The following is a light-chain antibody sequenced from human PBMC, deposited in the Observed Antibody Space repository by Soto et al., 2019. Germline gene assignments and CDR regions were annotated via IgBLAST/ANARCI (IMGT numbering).Light chain of an antibody. CDR3: AAWDDSLNGGV. CDR2: SNN. J-gene: IGLJ3*02. Sequence: QSVLTQPPSASGTPGQRVTISCSGSSSNIGSNTVNWYQQLPGTAPKLLIYSNNQRPSGVPDRFSGSKSGTSASLAISGLQSEDEADYYCAAWDDSLNGGVFGGGNKLTVL. V-gene: IGLV1-44*01. CDR1: SSNIGSNT.